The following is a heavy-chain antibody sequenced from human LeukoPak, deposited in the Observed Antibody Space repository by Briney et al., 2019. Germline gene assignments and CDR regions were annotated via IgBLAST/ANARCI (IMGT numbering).Heavy chain of an antibody. CDR2: INHNGNVN. CDR1: GFTFSSYW. J-gene: IGHJ5*02. D-gene: IGHD6-13*01. V-gene: IGHV3-7*03. CDR3: AKCGWSSSSSFCSLSFDP. Sequence: GGSLRLSCAASGFTFSSYWMNWARQAPGKGLEWVASINHNGNVNYYVDSVKGRFTISRDNAKNSLYLQMSNLRAEDTAVYFCAKCGWSSSSSFCSLSFDPWGQGTLVTVSS.